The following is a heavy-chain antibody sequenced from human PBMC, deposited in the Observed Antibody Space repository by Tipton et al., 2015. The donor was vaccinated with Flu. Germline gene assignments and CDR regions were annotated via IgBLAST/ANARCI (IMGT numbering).Heavy chain of an antibody. J-gene: IGHJ6*02. D-gene: IGHD6-13*01. V-gene: IGHV3-13*01. CDR1: GFTFSSYG. Sequence: SLRLSCEASGFTFSSYGIHWVRQAAGKGLEWVSGIGTSGDTYYADSVKGRFTISRENAKNFLYVQMNSLRAGDSAVYYCARGPLPDSNWYNGMDVWGQGTTVTVFS. CDR2: IGTSGDT. CDR3: ARGPLPDSNWYNGMDV.